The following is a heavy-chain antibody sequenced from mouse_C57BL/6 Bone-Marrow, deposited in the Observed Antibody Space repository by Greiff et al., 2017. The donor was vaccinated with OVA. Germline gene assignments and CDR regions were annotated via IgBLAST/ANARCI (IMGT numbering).Heavy chain of an antibody. CDR2: IDPSDSYT. CDR3: AREGLGYAMDD. J-gene: IGHJ4*01. Sequence: QVQLQQPGAELVMPGASVKLSCTASGYNFTSYWMHWVKQRPGQGLEWIGEIDPSDSYTKYTQKFKGKSTLTVDKSSSTAYMQLSSLTSEDSAVYYCAREGLGYAMDDWGKGTSVTVSS. V-gene: IGHV1-69*01. CDR1: GYNFTSYW. D-gene: IGHD2-10*02.